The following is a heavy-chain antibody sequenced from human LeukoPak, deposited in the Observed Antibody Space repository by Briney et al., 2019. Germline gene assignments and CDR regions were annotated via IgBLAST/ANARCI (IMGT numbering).Heavy chain of an antibody. CDR2: ISGSGGST. V-gene: IGHV3-23*01. J-gene: IGHJ4*02. Sequence: TGGSLRLSCAASGFTFSGYAMSWVCQAPGKGLEWVSAISGSGGSTYYADSVKGRFTISRDNSKNTLYLQMNSLRAEDTAVYYCLRASYSSSWYYLDYWGQGTLVTVSS. CDR1: GFTFSGYA. CDR3: LRASYSSSWYYLDY. D-gene: IGHD6-13*01.